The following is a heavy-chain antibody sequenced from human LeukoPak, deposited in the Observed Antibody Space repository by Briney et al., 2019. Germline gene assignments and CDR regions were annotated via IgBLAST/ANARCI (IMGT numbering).Heavy chain of an antibody. D-gene: IGHD6-13*01. J-gene: IGHJ4*02. V-gene: IGHV4-59*08. CDR2: ISYSGST. CDR1: SDSISSNY. Sequence: SETLSLTCTVSSDSISSNYWSWIRQPPGKGLEWIGYISYSGSTNYNPSLRSRVTISVDTSKNQFSLKLSSVTAADTAVYYCARLRPSIGAAGTFDYWGQGTLVTVSS. CDR3: ARLRPSIGAAGTFDY.